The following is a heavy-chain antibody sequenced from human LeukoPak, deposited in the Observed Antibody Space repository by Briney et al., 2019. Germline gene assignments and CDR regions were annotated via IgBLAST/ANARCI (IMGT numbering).Heavy chain of an antibody. D-gene: IGHD6-19*01. CDR3: ARLAVAGTHSFDY. CDR1: GGSISSYY. V-gene: IGHV4-59*01. J-gene: IGHJ4*02. CDR2: IYYSGST. Sequence: SETLSLTCTVSGGSISSYYWSWIRQPPGKGLEWIGYIYYSGSTNYNPSLKSRVTISVDTSKNQFSQKLSSVTAADTAVYYCARLAVAGTHSFDYWGQGTLVTVSS.